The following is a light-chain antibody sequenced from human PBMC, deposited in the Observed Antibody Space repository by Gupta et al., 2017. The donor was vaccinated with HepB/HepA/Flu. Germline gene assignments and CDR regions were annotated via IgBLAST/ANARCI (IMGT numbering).Light chain of an antibody. CDR2: SAS. CDR3: QQADNFPWT. V-gene: IGKV1-12*01. CDR1: QDVSNW. J-gene: IGKJ1*01. Sequence: DIQMTQSPSSVSAFLGDTVTITCRASQDVSNWLAWYQQKPGKAPNLLIFSASRLQSGVPSTFSGSGYGTDFTLIISILHPEDFATYYCQQADNFPWTFGQGTKVEIK.